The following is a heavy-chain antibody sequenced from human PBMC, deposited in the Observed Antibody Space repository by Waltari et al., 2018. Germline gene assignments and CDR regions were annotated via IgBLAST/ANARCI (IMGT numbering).Heavy chain of an antibody. Sequence: QVQLVQSGAEVKKPGASVKLSCKTSEYTLTSSYIHWVRQAPGQGLEWMGIINPSGGSTIYAQKFQGRVTMTRDTSTSTVYMELSSLRSEDTAVYYCALDRGALWMDVWGQGTTVTVSS. J-gene: IGHJ6*02. CDR3: ALDRGALWMDV. V-gene: IGHV1-46*01. CDR1: EYTLTSSY. D-gene: IGHD2-21*01. CDR2: INPSGGST.